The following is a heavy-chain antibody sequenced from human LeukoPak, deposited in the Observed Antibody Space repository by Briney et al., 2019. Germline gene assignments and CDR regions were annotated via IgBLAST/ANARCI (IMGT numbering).Heavy chain of an antibody. CDR3: ARPHSGTHGTFHI. V-gene: IGHV3-30*01. J-gene: IGHJ3*02. Sequence: GGSLRLSCAASGFTFTTYAIHWLRQAPGKGPEWVARISYDGSDQCYADSVKGRFTISRDDPKNTVFLQMNSLRLEDTATYYCARPHSGTHGTFHIWGQGTVVTVSS. CDR2: ISYDGSDQ. CDR1: GFTFTTYA. D-gene: IGHD1-26*01.